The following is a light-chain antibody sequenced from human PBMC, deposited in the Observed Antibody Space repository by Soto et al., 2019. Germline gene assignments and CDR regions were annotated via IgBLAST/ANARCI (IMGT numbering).Light chain of an antibody. V-gene: IGLV1-40*01. CDR2: GNS. J-gene: IGLJ3*02. CDR1: SCNIGAGYD. CDR3: QSYDSSMSGWV. Sequence: QSVLTQPPSVSGVPGQRVTISCTGSSCNIGAGYDVHWYQQLPGTAPKLLIYGNSNRPSGVPDRFSGSKSGTSASLAITGVHDEDEADYYCQSYDSSMSGWVFGGGTKLTVL.